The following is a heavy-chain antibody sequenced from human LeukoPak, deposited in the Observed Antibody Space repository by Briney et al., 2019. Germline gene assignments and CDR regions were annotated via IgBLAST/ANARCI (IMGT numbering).Heavy chain of an antibody. Sequence: GGSLRLSCAASGFTVSSNYMTWVRQAPGKGLEWVSVIYSGGSTYYADSVKGRFTISRDNSKNTLYLQMNSLRAEDTAVYYCARGGGQSGYSSSWSLDHWGQGTLVTVSS. V-gene: IGHV3-53*01. CDR1: GFTVSSNY. D-gene: IGHD6-13*01. CDR2: IYSGGST. J-gene: IGHJ4*02. CDR3: ARGGGQSGYSSSWSLDH.